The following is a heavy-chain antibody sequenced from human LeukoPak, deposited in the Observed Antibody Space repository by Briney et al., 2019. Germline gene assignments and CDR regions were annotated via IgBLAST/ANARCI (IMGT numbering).Heavy chain of an antibody. CDR3: AREGPLVATTPHFDY. CDR1: GFTFSSYE. Sequence: PGGSLRLSCAASGFTFSSYEMNWVRQAPGKGLEWVSYISSSGSTIYYADSVKGRFTISRDNAKNSLYLQMNSLRAVDTAVYYCAREGPLVATTPHFDYWGQGTLVTVSS. CDR2: ISSSGSTI. V-gene: IGHV3-48*03. J-gene: IGHJ4*02. D-gene: IGHD5-12*01.